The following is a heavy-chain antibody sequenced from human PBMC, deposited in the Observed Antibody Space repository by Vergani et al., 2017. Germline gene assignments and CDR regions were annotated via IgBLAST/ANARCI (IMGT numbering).Heavy chain of an antibody. Sequence: EVQLVESGGGLVKPGGSLRLSCAASGFTFSSYSMNWVRQAPGKGLEWVSSISSSSSYIYYADSVKGRFTISRDNAKNSLYLQMNSLRAEDTAVYYCARDSSYYGSGSYPYYYYYGMDVWGQXP. V-gene: IGHV3-21*01. J-gene: IGHJ6*02. D-gene: IGHD3-10*01. CDR2: ISSSSSYI. CDR1: GFTFSSYS. CDR3: ARDSSYYGSGSYPYYYYYGMDV.